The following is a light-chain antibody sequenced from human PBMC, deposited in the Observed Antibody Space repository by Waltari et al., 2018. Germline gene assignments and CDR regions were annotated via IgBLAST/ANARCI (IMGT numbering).Light chain of an antibody. CDR2: WAS. CDR1: QSLLNKSNNKNY. Sequence: DIVMTQSPDSLAVSLGDRATINCKSSQSLLNKSNNKNYLAWYQQKPGQPPKLLIYWASTRESGVPDRFSGSGSGTDFTLTISSLQAEDVAVYYCQQYYSTPWTFGQGTKVEVK. J-gene: IGKJ1*01. V-gene: IGKV4-1*01. CDR3: QQYYSTPWT.